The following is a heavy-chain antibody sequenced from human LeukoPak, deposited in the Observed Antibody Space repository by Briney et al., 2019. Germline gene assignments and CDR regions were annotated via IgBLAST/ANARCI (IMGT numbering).Heavy chain of an antibody. D-gene: IGHD6-13*01. CDR1: GFTVSSNY. CDR3: ARGYSSSWYGGADNYFDY. J-gene: IGHJ4*02. CDR2: IYSGDNT. Sequence: PGRSLRLSCAASGFTVSSNYMSWVRQAPGTGLEWVSVIYSGDNTYYADSVKGRFTISSDNSKNTLYLQMRSLRAEDTAVYYCARGYSSSWYGGADNYFDYWGQGTLVTVSS. V-gene: IGHV3-66*01.